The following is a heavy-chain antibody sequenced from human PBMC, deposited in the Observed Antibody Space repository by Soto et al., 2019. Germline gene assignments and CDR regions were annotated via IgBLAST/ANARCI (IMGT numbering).Heavy chain of an antibody. J-gene: IGHJ3*02. CDR3: ERDRYSGSYNDAFDI. CDR2: IIPIFGTA. CDR1: GGTFSSYA. D-gene: IGHD1-26*01. Sequence: SVKVSCKASGGTFSSYAISWVRQAPGQGLEWMGGIIPIFGTANYAQKFQGRVTITADESTSTAYMELSSLRSEDTAVHYCERDRYSGSYNDAFDIWGQGTMVTVSS. V-gene: IGHV1-69*13.